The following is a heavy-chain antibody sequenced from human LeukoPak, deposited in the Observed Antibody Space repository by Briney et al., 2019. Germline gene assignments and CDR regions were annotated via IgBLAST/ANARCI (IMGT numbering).Heavy chain of an antibody. Sequence: GGSLRLSCAAPGFTFNNYAMSWVRQAPGEGLDCVSALSASVVTTYYVDSVKGRFIISRDNSENTLYLQMNSLRAEDTAVYYCAREPREYCSRIACPNWFESWGQGTLVTASS. J-gene: IGHJ5*01. D-gene: IGHD2-2*01. CDR3: AREPREYCSRIACPNWFES. CDR1: GFTFNNYA. V-gene: IGHV3-23*01. CDR2: LSASVVTT.